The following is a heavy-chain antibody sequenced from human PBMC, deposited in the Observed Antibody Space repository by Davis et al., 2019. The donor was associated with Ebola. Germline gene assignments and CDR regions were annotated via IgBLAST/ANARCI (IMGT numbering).Heavy chain of an antibody. D-gene: IGHD5-18*01. CDR3: AKAGYSYGTDYYYYGMDV. J-gene: IGHJ6*04. CDR1: GFTFSSYA. CDR2: ISSNRGST. V-gene: IGHV3-64*04. Sequence: GGSLRLSCSASGFTFSSYAMHWVRQAPGKGLEYVSAISSNRGSTYYADSVKGRFTISRDNSKNTLYLQMNSLRAEDTAVYYCAKAGYSYGTDYYYYGMDVWGKGTTVTVSS.